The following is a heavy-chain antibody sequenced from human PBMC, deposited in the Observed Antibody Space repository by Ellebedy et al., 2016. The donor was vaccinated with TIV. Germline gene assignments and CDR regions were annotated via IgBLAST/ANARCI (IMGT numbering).Heavy chain of an antibody. CDR3: ARAPPTSGTLFY. D-gene: IGHD3-10*01. J-gene: IGHJ4*02. V-gene: IGHV4-34*01. Sequence: SETLSLTXAVYGGSFSAYYWSWIRQSPGKGLEWIGEINHSGGRNYNPSLKSRVTISVDTSKNQFSLKLSSVTAADTAFYYCARAPPTSGTLFYWGQGTRVTVSS. CDR2: INHSGGR. CDR1: GGSFSAYY.